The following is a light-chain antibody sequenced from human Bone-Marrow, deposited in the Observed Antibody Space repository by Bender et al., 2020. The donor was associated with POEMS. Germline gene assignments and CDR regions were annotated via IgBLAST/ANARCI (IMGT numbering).Light chain of an antibody. CDR3: QSYDNSLSGSGV. CDR2: SSH. J-gene: IGLJ3*02. CDR1: SSNIGAHA. V-gene: IGLV1-44*01. Sequence: QSVLTQPPSASGTPGQRVTISCSGGSSNIGAHAVNWYQHLPGTAPKLLIYSSHRRPSEVPDRFSGSRSGTSASLAISGLQSEDEADYYCQSYDNSLSGSGVFGGGTKLTVL.